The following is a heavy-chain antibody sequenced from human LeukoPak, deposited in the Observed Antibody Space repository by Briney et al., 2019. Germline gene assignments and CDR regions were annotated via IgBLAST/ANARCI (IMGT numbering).Heavy chain of an antibody. J-gene: IGHJ5*02. D-gene: IGHD3-10*01. V-gene: IGHV3-30-3*01. CDR3: ARNYYGSGSYPWFDP. CDR1: GFTFSSYA. CDR2: ISYDGSNK. Sequence: GGSLRLSCAASGFTFSSYAMHWVRQAPGKGLEWVAVISYDGSNKYYADSVKGRFTISRDNSKNTLYLQMNSLRAGDTAVYYCARNYYGSGSYPWFDPWGQGTLVTVSS.